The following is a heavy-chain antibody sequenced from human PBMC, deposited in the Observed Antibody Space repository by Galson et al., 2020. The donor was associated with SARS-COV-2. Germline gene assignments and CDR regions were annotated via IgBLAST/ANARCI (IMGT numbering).Heavy chain of an antibody. V-gene: IGHV3-48*03. CDR1: GFTFSSYE. CDR3: ARERWVTTLDYFDC. CDR2: ISSSGDTI. J-gene: IGHJ4*02. D-gene: IGHD4-17*01. Sequence: GESLKISCAASGFTFSSYEMNWVRQAPGKGLEWVSYISSSGDTIYYADSVKGRFTISRDNAKNSLYLQMNSLRVEDTAVYYCARERWVTTLDYFDCWGQGTLVTVSS.